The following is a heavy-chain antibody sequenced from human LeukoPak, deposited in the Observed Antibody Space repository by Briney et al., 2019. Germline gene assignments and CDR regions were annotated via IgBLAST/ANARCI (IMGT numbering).Heavy chain of an antibody. D-gene: IGHD3-3*01. Sequence: SGTLSLSCAASGFTFSSYYMSWVRQAPGKGLEWVAYIYYSGSTSYNASVKSRVTISVDTSKNQFYLKLSSVTAADTAVYYCARVGILRFPANWFDPWGQGALVTVSS. CDR3: ARVGILRFPANWFDP. CDR1: GFTFSSYY. J-gene: IGHJ5*02. V-gene: IGHV4-59*01. CDR2: IYYSGST.